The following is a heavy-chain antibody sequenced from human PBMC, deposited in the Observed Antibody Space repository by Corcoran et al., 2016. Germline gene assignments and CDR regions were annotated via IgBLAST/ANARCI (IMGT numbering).Heavy chain of an antibody. D-gene: IGHD5-12*01. Sequence: QVQLVQSGAEVKKPGASVKVSCKASGYTFTSYAMHWVRQAPGQRLEWMGWINAGNGHTKYSQKFQGRVTITRDTSASTAYMELSSLRSDDTAVYYCARGSAERWLQIRHGALDIWGQGTMVTVSS. CDR2: INAGNGHT. CDR3: ARGSAERWLQIRHGALDI. CDR1: GYTFTSYA. J-gene: IGHJ3*02. V-gene: IGHV1-3*01.